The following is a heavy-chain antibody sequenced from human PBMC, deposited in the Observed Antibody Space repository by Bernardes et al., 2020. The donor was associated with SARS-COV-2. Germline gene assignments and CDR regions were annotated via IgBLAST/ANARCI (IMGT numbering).Heavy chain of an antibody. J-gene: IGHJ3*02. CDR3: ARDPLPGYYDSSGYYQGSFDI. D-gene: IGHD3-22*01. V-gene: IGHV4-31*03. CDR1: GGSISSGVYY. Sequence: TLSLTCTVSGGSISSGVYYWSWIRQHPGKGLEWIGYIYYSGSTYYNPSLKSRVTISVDTSKNQFSLKLSSVTAADTAVYYCARDPLPGYYDSSGYYQGSFDIWGQGTMVTVSS. CDR2: IYYSGST.